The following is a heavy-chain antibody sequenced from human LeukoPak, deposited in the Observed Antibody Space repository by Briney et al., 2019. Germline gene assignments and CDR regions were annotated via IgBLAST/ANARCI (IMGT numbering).Heavy chain of an antibody. CDR2: ISNGGGST. CDR1: GFTFSSYA. CDR3: AKDRWGSGGSGGGDY. V-gene: IGHV3-23*01. J-gene: IGHJ4*02. Sequence: GGSLRLSCAASGFTFSSYAMTWVRQAPGKGLEWVSTISNGGGSTYYADSVKGRFTISRDNSMNTVYLQMSSLRAEDTAVYYCAKDRWGSGGSGGGDYWGQGTLVTVSS. D-gene: IGHD2-15*01.